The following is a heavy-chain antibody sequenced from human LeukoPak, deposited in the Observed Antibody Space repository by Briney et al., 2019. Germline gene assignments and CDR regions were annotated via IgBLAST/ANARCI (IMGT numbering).Heavy chain of an antibody. D-gene: IGHD6-13*01. J-gene: IGHJ6*03. V-gene: IGHV3-66*01. CDR3: APIAAAGTGRYMDV. Sequence: GGSLRLSCAASGFTVSSNYMSWVRQAPGKGLEWVSVIYSGGSTYYADSVKGRFTISRDNSKNTLYLQMNSLRAEDTAVYYCAPIAAAGTGRYMDVWGKGTTVTVSS. CDR1: GFTVSSNY. CDR2: IYSGGST.